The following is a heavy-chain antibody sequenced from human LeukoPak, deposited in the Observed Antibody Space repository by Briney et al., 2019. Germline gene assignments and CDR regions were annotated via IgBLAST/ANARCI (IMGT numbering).Heavy chain of an antibody. Sequence: SETLSLTCTVSGGSISNYFWSWIRQAPGKGLEYIGFIYYSGNTNYNSSFKSRVTISVDTSKKQFSLKLSSVTAADTAVYYCARDRGSSSWYDYYYMDVWGKGTTVTVSS. D-gene: IGHD6-13*01. CDR3: ARDRGSSSWYDYYYMDV. V-gene: IGHV4-59*01. CDR2: IYYSGNT. J-gene: IGHJ6*03. CDR1: GGSISNYF.